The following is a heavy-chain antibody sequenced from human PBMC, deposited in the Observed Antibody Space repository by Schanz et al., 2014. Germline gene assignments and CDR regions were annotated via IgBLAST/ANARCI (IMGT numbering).Heavy chain of an antibody. CDR3: ARDGGEVVRGVIEGVNHYYYGMDV. D-gene: IGHD3-10*01. Sequence: VQLLESGGGLVQPGGSLRISCAASGFTFSSYGMHWVRQAPGRGLEWVALIWYDGSNKYYAESVKGRFTISRDNPKNTMYLQMNSLRAGDTAVYYCARDGGEVVRGVIEGVNHYYYGMDVWGQGTTVNVSS. V-gene: IGHV3-33*01. CDR1: GFTFSSYG. J-gene: IGHJ6*02. CDR2: IWYDGSNK.